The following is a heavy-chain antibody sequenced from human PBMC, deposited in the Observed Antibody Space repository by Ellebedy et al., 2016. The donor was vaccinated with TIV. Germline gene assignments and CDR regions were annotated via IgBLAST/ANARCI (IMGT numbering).Heavy chain of an antibody. CDR2: IYYSGST. CDR1: GASISSGGYY. J-gene: IGHJ5*02. D-gene: IGHD6-13*01. Sequence: SETLSLTXTLSGASISSGGYYWSWIRQHPGKGLEWIGYIYYSGSTYYNPSLKSRVTISVDTSKNQFSLKLSSVTAADTAVYYCARSSYSSSWYGWFNPWGQGTLVTVSS. CDR3: ARSSYSSSWYGWFNP. V-gene: IGHV4-31*03.